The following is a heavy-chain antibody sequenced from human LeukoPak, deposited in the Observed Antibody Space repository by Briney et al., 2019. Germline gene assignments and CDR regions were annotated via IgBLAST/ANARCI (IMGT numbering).Heavy chain of an antibody. CDR1: GGSFSGYY. V-gene: IGHV4-34*01. CDR2: INHSGST. CDR3: ARVAYYYDSSGYGKDY. D-gene: IGHD3-22*01. Sequence: SETLSLTCAVYGGSFSGYYWSWIRQPPGKVLEWIGEINHSGSTNYNPSLKSRVTISVDTSKNQFSLKLSSVTAADTAVYYCARVAYYYDSSGYGKDYWGQGTLVTVSS. J-gene: IGHJ4*02.